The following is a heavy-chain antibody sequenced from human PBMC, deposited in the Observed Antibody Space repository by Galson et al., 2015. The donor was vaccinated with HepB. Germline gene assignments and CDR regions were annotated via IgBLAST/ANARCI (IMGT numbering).Heavy chain of an antibody. Sequence: SVKVSCKASGYTFTSYAMHWVRQAPGQRLEWMGWINAGNGNTKYSQKFQGRVTITRDTSASTAYMELSSLRSEDTAVYYCARVMGTYYFGFDYWGQGTLVTVSS. J-gene: IGHJ4*02. V-gene: IGHV1-3*01. D-gene: IGHD3-10*01. CDR2: INAGNGNT. CDR1: GYTFTSYA. CDR3: ARVMGTYYFGFDY.